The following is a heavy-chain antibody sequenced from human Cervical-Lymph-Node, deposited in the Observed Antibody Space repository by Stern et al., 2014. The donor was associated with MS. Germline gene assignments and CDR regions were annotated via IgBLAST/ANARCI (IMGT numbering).Heavy chain of an antibody. CDR1: GYTFTSLN. V-gene: IGHV1-46*01. Sequence: QMQLVQSGAEVKKPGASVKVSCKASGYTFTSLNMHWVRQAPGQGPEWMGIINPSGGSTTYARKFQGRVTMTRDTSTSTVYMELSSLRSEDTAVYYCARVVDTNGFYYFYYWGQGTLVTVSS. CDR2: INPSGGST. D-gene: IGHD2-8*01. J-gene: IGHJ4*02. CDR3: ARVVDTNGFYYFYY.